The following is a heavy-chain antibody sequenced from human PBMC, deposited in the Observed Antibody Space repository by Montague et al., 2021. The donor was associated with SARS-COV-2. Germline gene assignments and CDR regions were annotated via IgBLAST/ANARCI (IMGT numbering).Heavy chain of an antibody. V-gene: IGHV4-59*01. CDR3: ERERSTIFGVVIWPAYCDY. Sequence: SETLSLTCTVSGGSISSCYWSWIRQPPGKGLEWIGYIYYSGSTNYNPSLKSRGTISVDTSKNQVSLQLSSVTAADTAVYYCERERSTIFGVVIWPAYCDYWGQGTLVTVSS. CDR1: GGSISSCY. CDR2: IYYSGST. D-gene: IGHD3-3*01. J-gene: IGHJ4*02.